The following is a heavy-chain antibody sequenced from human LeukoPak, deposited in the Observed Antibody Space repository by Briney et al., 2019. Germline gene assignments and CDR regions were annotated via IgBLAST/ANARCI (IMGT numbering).Heavy chain of an antibody. J-gene: IGHJ4*02. CDR1: GFTFSSYA. D-gene: IGHD6-19*01. CDR2: ISGSGGST. CDR3: AKRRIAVAALDY. V-gene: IGHV3-23*01. Sequence: GASLRLSCAAPGFTFSSYAMSWVRQAPGKGLEWVSAISGSGGSTYYADSVKGRFTISRDNSKNTLYLQMNSLRAEDTAVYYCAKRRIAVAALDYWGQGTLVTVSS.